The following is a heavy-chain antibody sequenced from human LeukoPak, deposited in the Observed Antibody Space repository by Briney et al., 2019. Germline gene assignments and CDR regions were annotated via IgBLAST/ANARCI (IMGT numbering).Heavy chain of an antibody. D-gene: IGHD6-19*01. Sequence: GSLRLSCAASGFTVSSNYMSWVRQAPGKGLEWVSVIYSGGSTYYADSVKGRFTISRDNSKNTLYLQMNSLRAEDTAVYYCARDSAAVAGYYYFDYWGQGTLVTVSS. V-gene: IGHV3-53*01. CDR1: GFTVSSNY. CDR2: IYSGGST. CDR3: ARDSAAVAGYYYFDY. J-gene: IGHJ4*02.